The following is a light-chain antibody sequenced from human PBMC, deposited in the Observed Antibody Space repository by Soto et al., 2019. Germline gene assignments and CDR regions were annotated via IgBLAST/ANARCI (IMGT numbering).Light chain of an antibody. V-gene: IGKV1-33*01. CDR2: DAS. J-gene: IGKJ4*01. Sequence: DIQMTQSPSSLSASVGDRVTITCQASQDISNYLNWYQQKPGKAPKLLIYDASNLETGVPSRFSGNGSGTDFTSTISSLQPEDIATYYCQQYDNLPPLTFGGGTKVEIK. CDR1: QDISNY. CDR3: QQYDNLPPLT.